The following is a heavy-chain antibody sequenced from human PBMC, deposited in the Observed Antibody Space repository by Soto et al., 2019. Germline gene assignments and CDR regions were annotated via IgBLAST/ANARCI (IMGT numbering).Heavy chain of an antibody. Sequence: SETLSLTCAVYGGSFSGYYWSWIRQPPGKGLEWIGEINHSGSTNYNPSLKSRVTISVDTSKNQFSLKLSSVTAADTAVYYCARFNPFGVVIIDYWGQGTLVTVSS. CDR1: GGSFSGYY. CDR3: ARFNPFGVVIIDY. CDR2: INHSGST. V-gene: IGHV4-34*01. J-gene: IGHJ4*02. D-gene: IGHD3-3*01.